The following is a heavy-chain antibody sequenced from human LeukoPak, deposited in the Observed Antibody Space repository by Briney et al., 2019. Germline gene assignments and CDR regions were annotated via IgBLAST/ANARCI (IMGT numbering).Heavy chain of an antibody. D-gene: IGHD3-22*01. V-gene: IGHV1-2*02. CDR3: ARSEGGRYYDSSGYTDP. Sequence: ASVKVSCKASGYTFTGYYMHWVRQAPGQGLEWMGWINPNSGGTNYAQKFQGRVTMTRDTSISTAYMELSSLRSEDTAVYYCARSEGGRYYDSSGYTDPWGQGTLVTVSS. CDR2: INPNSGGT. J-gene: IGHJ5*02. CDR1: GYTFTGYY.